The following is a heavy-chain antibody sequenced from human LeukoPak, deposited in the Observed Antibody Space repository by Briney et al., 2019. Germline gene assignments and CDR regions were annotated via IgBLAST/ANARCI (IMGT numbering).Heavy chain of an antibody. V-gene: IGHV4-39*07. CDR3: ARDLGYSYGHGYYYFDY. CDR2: IYHSGST. D-gene: IGHD5-18*01. Sequence: SETLSLTCTVSGGSISSNSYYWGWIRQPPGKGLEWIGSIYHSGSTYYNPSLKSRVTISVDTSKNQFSLKLSSVTAADTAVYYCARDLGYSYGHGYYYFDYWGQGTLVTVSS. J-gene: IGHJ4*02. CDR1: GGSISSNSYY.